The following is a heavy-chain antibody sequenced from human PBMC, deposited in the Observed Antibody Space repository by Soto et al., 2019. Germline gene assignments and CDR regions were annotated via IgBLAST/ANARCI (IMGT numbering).Heavy chain of an antibody. J-gene: IGHJ5*02. CDR3: GRPWGIGLTPPGP. Sequence: LSLTCTVSGASINNTSYYWGWIRQSPGKGLEWIGNIYYSGKTYYSPSLKSRVSISVDASRNQFSLRLSSVTAADTAVYYCGRPWGIGLTPPGPWGQGVLVTVSS. V-gene: IGHV4-39*01. D-gene: IGHD6-13*01. CDR2: IYYSGKT. CDR1: GASINNTSYY.